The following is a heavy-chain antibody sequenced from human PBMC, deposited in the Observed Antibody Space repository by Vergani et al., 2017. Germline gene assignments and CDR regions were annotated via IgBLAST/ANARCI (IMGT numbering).Heavy chain of an antibody. CDR1: GFTFSSYS. CDR3: ARDRSTSVGVGIICPEI. J-gene: IGHJ3*02. D-gene: IGHD3-3*01. Sequence: EVQLVESGGGLVKPGGSLRLSCAASGFTFSSYSMNWVRQAPGKGLEWVSSISSSSSYLYDAKSVKGRFTISRDNAKNSLYLQMNSLRAEDTAVYYCARDRSTSVGVGIICPEIWGQGTMVTVSS. CDR2: ISSSSSYL. V-gene: IGHV3-21*01.